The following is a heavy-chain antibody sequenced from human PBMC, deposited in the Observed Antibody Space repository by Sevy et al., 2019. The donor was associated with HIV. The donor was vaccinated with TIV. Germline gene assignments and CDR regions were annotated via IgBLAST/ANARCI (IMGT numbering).Heavy chain of an antibody. CDR2: ISSSSSTI. Sequence: GESLKISCAASGFTFSSYSMNWVRQAPGKGLEWVSYISSSSSTIYYADSVKGRFTISRDNAKNSLYLQMNSLRDEDTAVYYCARDHPVTRGYYGMDVWGQGTTVTVSS. V-gene: IGHV3-48*02. D-gene: IGHD4-17*01. J-gene: IGHJ6*02. CDR3: ARDHPVTRGYYGMDV. CDR1: GFTFSSYS.